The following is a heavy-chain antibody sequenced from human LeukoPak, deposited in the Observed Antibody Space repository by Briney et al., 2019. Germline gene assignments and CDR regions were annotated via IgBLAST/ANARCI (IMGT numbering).Heavy chain of an antibody. V-gene: IGHV1-2*02. Sequence: ASVKVSCKASGYTFTGYYMDLVRQAPGQGLEWMGWINPNSGGTNYAQKFQGRVTMTRDTSISTAYMELSRLRSDDTAVYYCATTSLSSGPFDYWGQGTPVTVSS. CDR1: GYTFTGYY. D-gene: IGHD6-25*01. CDR2: INPNSGGT. J-gene: IGHJ4*02. CDR3: ATTSLSSGPFDY.